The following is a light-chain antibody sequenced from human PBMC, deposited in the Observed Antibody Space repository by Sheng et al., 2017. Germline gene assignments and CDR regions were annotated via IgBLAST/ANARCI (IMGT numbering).Light chain of an antibody. J-gene: IGKJ3*01. Sequence: EIVMTQSPATLSVSPGDTATLSCRASQSISSNLAWYQQKPGQAPRLLIYDASNRATGIPARFSGSGSGTDFTLTISSLEPEDFAVYYCQQRRNWPPTFGPGTTVDI. CDR1: QSISSN. CDR2: DAS. CDR3: QQRRNWPPT. V-gene: IGKV3-11*01.